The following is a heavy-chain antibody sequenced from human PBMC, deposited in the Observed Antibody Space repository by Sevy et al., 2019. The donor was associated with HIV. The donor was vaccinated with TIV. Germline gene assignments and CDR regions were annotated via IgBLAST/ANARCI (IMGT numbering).Heavy chain of an antibody. J-gene: IGHJ6*02. CDR1: GFTFSSYS. CDR2: ISSSSSYI. D-gene: IGHD6-19*01. CDR3: ARAYTSFSSGWYKDYYRMDV. V-gene: IGHV3-21*01. Sequence: GGSLRLSCAASGFTFSSYSMNWVRQAPGKGLEWVSSISSSSSYIYYADSVKGRFTISRDNAKNSLYLQMNSLRAEDTAVYYCARAYTSFSSGWYKDYYRMDVWGQGTTVTVSS.